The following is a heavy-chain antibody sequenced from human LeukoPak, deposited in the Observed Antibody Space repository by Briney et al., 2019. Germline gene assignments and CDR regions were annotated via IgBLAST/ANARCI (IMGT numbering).Heavy chain of an antibody. Sequence: KSGGSLRLSCAASGFTFTSFSFNWVRQAPGKGLEWVSSINTVATYIYYADSVRGRFTISRDSAKNSVYLQMDSLRAEDTGVYYCARLRRNGDSGGFYYYYDYWGQGTLVTVSS. CDR2: INTVATYI. D-gene: IGHD3-22*01. CDR3: ARLRRNGDSGGFYYYYDY. CDR1: GFTFTSFS. V-gene: IGHV3-21*01. J-gene: IGHJ4*02.